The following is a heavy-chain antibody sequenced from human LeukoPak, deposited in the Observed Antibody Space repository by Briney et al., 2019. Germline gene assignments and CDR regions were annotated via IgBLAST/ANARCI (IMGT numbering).Heavy chain of an antibody. V-gene: IGHV3-7*01. D-gene: IGHD3-10*01. Sequence: GGSLRLSCAASGFTFSSYWMSWVRQAAGKGLEWVANIKQDGSEKYYVDSVKGRFTISRDNAKNSLYLQMTSLRAEDTAVYYCAKSPGSGSIWFDPWGQGTLVTVSS. CDR2: IKQDGSEK. CDR3: AKSPGSGSIWFDP. J-gene: IGHJ5*02. CDR1: GFTFSSYW.